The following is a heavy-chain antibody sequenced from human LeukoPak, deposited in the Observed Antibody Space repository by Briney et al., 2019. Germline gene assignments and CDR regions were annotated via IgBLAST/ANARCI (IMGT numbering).Heavy chain of an antibody. J-gene: IGHJ5*02. D-gene: IGHD3-22*01. V-gene: IGHV3-48*02. CDR2: ISSSSSTI. CDR1: GFTFSSYS. CDR3: ARAGYYYDSSGYYIPKGFDP. Sequence: GGSLRLSCAASGFTFSSYSMNWVRQAPGKGLEWVSYISSSSSTIYYADSVQGRFTISRDNAKSSLYLQMNSLRDEDTAVYYCARAGYYYDSSGYYIPKGFDPWGQGTLVTVSS.